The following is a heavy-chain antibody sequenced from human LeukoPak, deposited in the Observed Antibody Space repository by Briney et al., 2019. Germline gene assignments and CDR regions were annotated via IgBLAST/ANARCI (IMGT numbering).Heavy chain of an antibody. D-gene: IGHD3-22*01. Sequence: GGSLRLSCAASGFSVGSYGMSWVRQAPGKGLEWVSTFSGNGEWTHYTDSVKGRFTTSRDKTKNTLYLQMNSLRAEDTAVYYCAREWRYYDSSGYYDYWGQGTLVTVSS. CDR1: GFSVGSYG. CDR2: FSGNGEWT. J-gene: IGHJ4*02. CDR3: AREWRYYDSSGYYDY. V-gene: IGHV3-23*01.